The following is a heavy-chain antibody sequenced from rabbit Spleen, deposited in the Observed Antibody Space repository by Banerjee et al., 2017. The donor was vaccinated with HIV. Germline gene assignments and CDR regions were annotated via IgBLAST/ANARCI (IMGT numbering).Heavy chain of an antibody. D-gene: IGHD4-2*01. CDR1: GFDFSTYS. J-gene: IGHJ4*01. V-gene: IGHV1S45*01. Sequence: QEQLKESGGGLVQPGGSLKLSCKASGFDFSTYSMSWVRQAPGKGLEWIGYIVPIFGVTYYANWVNGRFTISKTSSTTVTLQMTSLTAADTAMYFCARGDAGYVYFDLWGPGTLVTVS. CDR3: ARGDAGYVYFDL. CDR2: IVPIFGVT.